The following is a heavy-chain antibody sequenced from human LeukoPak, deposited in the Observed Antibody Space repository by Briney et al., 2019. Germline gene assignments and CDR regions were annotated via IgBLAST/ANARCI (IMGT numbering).Heavy chain of an antibody. CDR2: IKQDGSEK. CDR3: ASENFWSGYYFFDY. V-gene: IGHV3-7*01. D-gene: IGHD3-3*01. J-gene: IGHJ4*02. CDR1: GFTFSSYW. Sequence: GGSLRLSCAASGFTFSSYWMSWVRQAPGKGLEWVANIKQDGSEKYYVDSVKGRFTISRDNAKNSLYLQMNSLRAEDTAVYYCASENFWSGYYFFDYWGQGTLVTVSS.